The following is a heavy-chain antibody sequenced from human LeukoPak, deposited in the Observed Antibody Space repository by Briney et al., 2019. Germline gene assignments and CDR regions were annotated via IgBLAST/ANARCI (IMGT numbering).Heavy chain of an antibody. J-gene: IGHJ5*02. Sequence: KPSETLSLTCTVSGGSISSGDYYWSWIRQPPGKGLEWIGYIYYSGSTYYNPSLKSRVTISIDTSKNHFSLKLSSVTAADTAVYYCARDFSSTTVGPWGQGTLVTVSS. CDR1: GGSISSGDYY. D-gene: IGHD4-11*01. CDR2: IYYSGST. CDR3: ARDFSSTTVGP. V-gene: IGHV4-30-4*08.